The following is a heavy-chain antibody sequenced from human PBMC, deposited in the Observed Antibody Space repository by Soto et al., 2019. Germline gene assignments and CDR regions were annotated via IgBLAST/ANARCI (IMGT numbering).Heavy chain of an antibody. D-gene: IGHD2-2*01. CDR3: ARAMYCSSTSCQIYYYYYMDV. CDR1: GGSFRGYY. CDR2: INHSGST. J-gene: IGHJ6*03. V-gene: IGHV4-34*01. Sequence: SETLSLTCAGYGGSFRGYYWSWIRQPPGKGLEWIGEINHSGSTNYNPSLKSRVTISVDTSKNQFSLKLSSVTAADTAVYYCARAMYCSSTSCQIYYYYYMDVWGKGTTVTVSS.